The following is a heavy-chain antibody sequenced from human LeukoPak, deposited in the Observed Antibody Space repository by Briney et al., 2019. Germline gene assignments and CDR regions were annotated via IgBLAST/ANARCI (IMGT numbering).Heavy chain of an antibody. CDR2: IYSGGST. J-gene: IGHJ4*02. V-gene: IGHV3-53*05. Sequence: PGGSLRLSCAASGFTVSSNYMSWVRQAPGKGLEWVSVIYSGGSTYYADSVKGRFTISRDNSKNTLYLQMNSLRAEDTAVYYCARDTRGPYYYDSSGYYRHWGQGTLVTVSS. D-gene: IGHD3-22*01. CDR1: GFTVSSNY. CDR3: ARDTRGPYYYDSSGYYRH.